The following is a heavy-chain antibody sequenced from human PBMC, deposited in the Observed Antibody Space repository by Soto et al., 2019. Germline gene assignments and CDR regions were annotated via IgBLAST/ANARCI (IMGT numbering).Heavy chain of an antibody. CDR3: ARDKEGLTTFKGQIWFVP. V-gene: IGHV1-69*08. CDR2: IIPILGIA. D-gene: IGHD3-16*01. J-gene: IGHJ5*02. CDR1: GGTFSSYT. Sequence: QVQLVQSGAEVKKPGSSVKVSCKASGGTFSSYTISWVRQAPGQGLEWMGRIIPILGIANYAQKFQGRVTITADKSTSTAYMELSSLRSEDTAVYYCARDKEGLTTFKGQIWFVPWGQGTLVTVSS.